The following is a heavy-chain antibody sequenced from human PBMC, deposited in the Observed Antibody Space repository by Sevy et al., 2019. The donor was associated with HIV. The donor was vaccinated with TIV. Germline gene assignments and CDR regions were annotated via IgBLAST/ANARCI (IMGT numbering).Heavy chain of an antibody. CDR3: ATGRRSGSPFDS. Sequence: SETLSLTCIVSGGSVTTTGYYWGWVRQPPGKGLEWIGNIYYGGNTYYKPSLKSRVSISVDTSNNRFSLKLNSVTAADTAVYYYATGRRSGSPFDSWGQGTLVTVSS. D-gene: IGHD6-19*01. CDR2: IYYGGNT. V-gene: IGHV4-39*02. J-gene: IGHJ4*02. CDR1: GGSVTTTGYY.